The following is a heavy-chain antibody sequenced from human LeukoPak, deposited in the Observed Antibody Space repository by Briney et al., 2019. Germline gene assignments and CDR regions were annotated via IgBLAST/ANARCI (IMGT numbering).Heavy chain of an antibody. V-gene: IGHV3-30-3*01. CDR3: ARDADYGDYVVDY. Sequence: GGSLRLSCAASGFTFGSYAMHWVRQAPGKGLEWVAVISYDGSNKYYADSVKGRFTISRDNSKNTLYLQMNSLRAEDTAVYYCARDADYGDYVVDYWGQGTLVTVSS. CDR1: GFTFGSYA. CDR2: ISYDGSNK. J-gene: IGHJ4*02. D-gene: IGHD4-17*01.